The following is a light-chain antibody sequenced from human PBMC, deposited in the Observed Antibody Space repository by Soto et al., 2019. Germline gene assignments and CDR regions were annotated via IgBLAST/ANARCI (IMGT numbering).Light chain of an antibody. J-gene: IGKJ2*01. V-gene: IGKV3-11*01. CDR3: QQRSNWPGYT. CDR2: DAS. CDR1: QSVSSY. Sequence: EIVLTQSPATLSLSPGERAILSCRASQSVSSYLAWYQQKPGQAPRLLIYDASNRATGIPARFSGSGSGTDFTLTISSLEPEDFAVYYCQQRSNWPGYTFGQGTKLEIK.